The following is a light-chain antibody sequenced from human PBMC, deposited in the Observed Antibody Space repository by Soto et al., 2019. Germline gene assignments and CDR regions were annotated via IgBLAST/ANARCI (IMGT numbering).Light chain of an antibody. CDR3: QQSYTTPVT. Sequence: DSRMTQSPSSLSASVGDRVTVTCRASQTISTYLNWFQHQPGQAPKLLIYAASSLQSGVPSRFSGSGSGTDFTLTITSLQPEDFATYYCQQSYTTPVTSGQGTRREIK. CDR2: AAS. CDR1: QTISTY. J-gene: IGKJ5*01. V-gene: IGKV1-39*01.